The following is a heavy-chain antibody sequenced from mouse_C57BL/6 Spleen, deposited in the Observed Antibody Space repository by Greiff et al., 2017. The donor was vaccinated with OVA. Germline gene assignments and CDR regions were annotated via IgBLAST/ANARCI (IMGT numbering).Heavy chain of an antibody. CDR1: GYSITSGYY. Sequence: EVQLVESGPGLVKPSQSLSLTCSVTGYSITSGYYWNWIRQFPGNKLEWMGYISYDGSNNYNPSLKNRISITRDTSKNQFFLKLNSVTTEDTATYYCARVEISIYGSSYPFDYWGQGTTLTVSS. J-gene: IGHJ2*01. CDR3: ARVEISIYGSSYPFDY. CDR2: ISYDGSN. V-gene: IGHV3-6*01. D-gene: IGHD1-1*01.